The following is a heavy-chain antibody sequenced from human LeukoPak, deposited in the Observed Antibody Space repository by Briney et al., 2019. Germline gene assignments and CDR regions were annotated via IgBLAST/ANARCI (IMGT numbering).Heavy chain of an antibody. CDR2: ISSSSSYI. J-gene: IGHJ5*02. CDR1: GFTFSSYS. D-gene: IGHD3-22*01. CDR3: ARGALNYYYDAASDP. V-gene: IGHV3-21*01. Sequence: TGGSLRLSCAASGFTFSSYSMNWVRQAPGKGLEWVSSISSSSSYIYYADSVKGRFTISRDNAKNSLYLQMNSLRAEDTAVYYCARGALNYYYDAASDPWGQGTLVTVSS.